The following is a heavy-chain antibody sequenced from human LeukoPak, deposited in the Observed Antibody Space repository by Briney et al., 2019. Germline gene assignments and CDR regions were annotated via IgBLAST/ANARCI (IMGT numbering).Heavy chain of an antibody. CDR2: IYYSGTT. CDR3: ARGVYIAAAQYGY. D-gene: IGHD6-13*01. Sequence: SETLSLTCTVSGGSISSYYWSWIRQPPGRGLEWIGYIYYSGTTNYNPSLKSRVTISVDTSKNQFSLKLSSVTAADTAVYYCARGVYIAAAQYGYWGQGALVTVSS. CDR1: GGSISSYY. J-gene: IGHJ4*02. V-gene: IGHV4-59*01.